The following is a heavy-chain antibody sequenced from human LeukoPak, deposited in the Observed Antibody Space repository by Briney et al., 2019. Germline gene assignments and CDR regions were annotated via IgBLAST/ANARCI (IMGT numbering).Heavy chain of an antibody. CDR2: INPSGGST. J-gene: IGHJ6*02. Sequence: ASVKVSCKASGYTFTSYYMHWVRQAPGQGLEWMGIINPSGGSTSYAQKFQGRVTMTRDTSTSTVYMELSSLRSEDTAVYYCAREITMVWGVISGTQYYYYYYGMDVWGQGTTVTVSS. D-gene: IGHD3-10*01. CDR1: GYTFTSYY. V-gene: IGHV1-46*01. CDR3: AREITMVWGVISGTQYYYYYYGMDV.